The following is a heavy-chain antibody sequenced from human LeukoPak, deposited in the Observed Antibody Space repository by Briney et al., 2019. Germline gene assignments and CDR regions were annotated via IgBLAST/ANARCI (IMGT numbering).Heavy chain of an antibody. Sequence: PGRSLRLSCAASGFTFSSYAMHWVRQAPGKGLEWVAVISYDGSNKYYADSMKGRFTISRDNSKNTLYLQMNSLRAEDTAVYYCARGHCSSTSCYLAVRSDNYYYGMDVWGQGTTVTVSS. D-gene: IGHD2-2*01. CDR2: ISYDGSNK. CDR1: GFTFSSYA. CDR3: ARGHCSSTSCYLAVRSDNYYYGMDV. J-gene: IGHJ6*02. V-gene: IGHV3-30-3*01.